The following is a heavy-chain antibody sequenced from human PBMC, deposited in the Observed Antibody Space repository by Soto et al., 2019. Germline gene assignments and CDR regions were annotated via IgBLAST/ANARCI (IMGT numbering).Heavy chain of an antibody. V-gene: IGHV5-51*01. D-gene: IGHD4-17*01. CDR3: ARPANTVADPFDL. CDR1: GYTFTIYW. J-gene: IGHJ4*02. Sequence: PGESLKISCQVSGYTFTIYWIGWVRQMPGKGLEWMGIIYPSDSDTRYSPSFQGQVTISADQSINTAYLQWDSLKASDTAIYYCARPANTVADPFDLWGQGTTMTVYS. CDR2: IYPSDSDT.